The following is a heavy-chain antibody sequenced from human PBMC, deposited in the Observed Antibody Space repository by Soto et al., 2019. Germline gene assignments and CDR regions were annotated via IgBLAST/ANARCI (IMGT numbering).Heavy chain of an antibody. J-gene: IGHJ4*02. V-gene: IGHV4-61*01. CDR2: IYYSGST. CDR1: GGSVSSGSYY. D-gene: IGHD6-13*01. CDR3: AVFVYEAAAGSFYFDY. Sequence: SETLSLTCTVSGGSVSSGSYYWSWIRQPPGKGLEWIGYIYYSGSTNYNPSLKSRVTISVDTSKNQFSLKLSSVTAADTAVYYCAVFVYEAAAGSFYFDYWGQGTLVTVSS.